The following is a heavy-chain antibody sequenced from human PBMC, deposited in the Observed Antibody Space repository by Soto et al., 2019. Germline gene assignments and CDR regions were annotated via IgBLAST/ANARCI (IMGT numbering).Heavy chain of an antibody. CDR2: LNPMSGAT. V-gene: IGHV1-46*01. Sequence: QAHLVQSGAEVREPGASVKVSCRTSGYTFINYYIHWVRQAPGHGLEWMAILNPMSGATNYAQKFQGRITLTMDTSTTTVYMEVSSLTSEDTAVYYCARDLAAGDLWGQGTLVTVSS. J-gene: IGHJ4*02. CDR3: ARDLAAGDL. CDR1: GYTFINYY. D-gene: IGHD2-21*01.